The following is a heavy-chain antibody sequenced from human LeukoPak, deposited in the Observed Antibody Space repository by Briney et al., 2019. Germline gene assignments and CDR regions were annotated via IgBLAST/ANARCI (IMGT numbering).Heavy chain of an antibody. J-gene: IGHJ6*03. D-gene: IGHD6-6*01. CDR2: ITASGGGT. CDR1: GLTFSRHA. V-gene: IGHV3-23*01. Sequence: PGGSLRLSCEASGLTFSRHAMTWVRQAPGKGLEWVSGITASGGGTYHAESVKGRFTISRDNSKNTLYLQMNSLRAEDTAVYYCAKAYSSSDYYYMDVWGKGTTVTVSS. CDR3: AKAYSSSDYYYMDV.